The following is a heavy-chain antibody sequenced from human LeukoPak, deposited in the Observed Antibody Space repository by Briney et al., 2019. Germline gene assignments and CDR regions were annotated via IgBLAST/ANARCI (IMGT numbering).Heavy chain of an antibody. D-gene: IGHD2-15*01. J-gene: IGHJ4*02. CDR2: INPNSGGT. CDR1: GYTFTGYY. Sequence: GASVKVSCKAAGYTFTGYYMHWVRQAPGQGLEWMGWINPNSGGTNYAQKFQGRVTMTRDTSISTAYMELRSLRSGDTAVYYCARDFGIGSGPAGFDYWGQGTLVTVSS. CDR3: ARDFGIGSGPAGFDY. V-gene: IGHV1-2*02.